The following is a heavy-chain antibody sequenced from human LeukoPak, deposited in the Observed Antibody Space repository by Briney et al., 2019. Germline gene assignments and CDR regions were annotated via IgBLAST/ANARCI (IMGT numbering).Heavy chain of an antibody. CDR2: IKQDRSEK. D-gene: IGHD6-13*01. V-gene: IGHV3-7*01. CDR3: ARDAIIAAAGTDY. CDR1: GFTFSNYW. J-gene: IGHJ4*02. Sequence: PGGSLRLSCAASGFTFSNYWMNWVRQAPGKGLEWVANIKQDRSEKYYVDSVKGRFTISRDNGKNSLYLQMNSLRAEDTAVYYCARDAIIAAAGTDYWGQGTLVTVSS.